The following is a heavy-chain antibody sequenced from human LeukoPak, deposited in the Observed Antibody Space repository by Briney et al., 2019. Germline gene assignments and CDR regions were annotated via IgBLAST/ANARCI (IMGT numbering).Heavy chain of an antibody. Sequence: GGSLRLSCTASGFTISTYAMTWVRQAPGKGLEWVANIKQDGSEKYYVDSVKGRFTISRDNAKNSLYLQMNSLRAEDTAVYYCARSRGFDPWGQGTLVTVSS. CDR1: GFTISTYA. CDR3: ARSRGFDP. V-gene: IGHV3-7*01. J-gene: IGHJ5*02. CDR2: IKQDGSEK.